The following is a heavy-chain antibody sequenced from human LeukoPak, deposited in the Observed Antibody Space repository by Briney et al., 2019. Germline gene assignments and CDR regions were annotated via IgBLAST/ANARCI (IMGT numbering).Heavy chain of an antibody. CDR2: ISGNAASA. CDR3: AKDRGGYTYYPFLSYFFDS. J-gene: IGHJ4*02. CDR1: GFSFSTYA. V-gene: IGHV3-23*01. Sequence: TGGSLRLSCAASGFSFSTYAMTWVRQAPGKGLEWVSTISGNAASAYYADSVKGRFTISRDDSKNTVYLQVSSLTTEDTAVYYCAKDRGGYTYYPFLSYFFDSWGQGTLVTVSS. D-gene: IGHD5-12*01.